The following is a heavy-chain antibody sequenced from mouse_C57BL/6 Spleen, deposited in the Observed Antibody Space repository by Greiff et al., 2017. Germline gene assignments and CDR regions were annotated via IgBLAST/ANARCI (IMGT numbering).Heavy chain of an antibody. CDR2: INPNNGGT. Sequence: EVQLQQSGPELVKPGASVKIPCKASGYTFTDYNMDWVKQSHGKSLEWIGDINPNNGGTIYNQKFKGKATLTVDKSSSTAYMELRSLTSEDTAVYYWARYYGSSYDWYFDVWGTGTTVTVSS. CDR1: GYTFTDYN. D-gene: IGHD1-1*01. CDR3: ARYYGSSYDWYFDV. J-gene: IGHJ1*03. V-gene: IGHV1-18*01.